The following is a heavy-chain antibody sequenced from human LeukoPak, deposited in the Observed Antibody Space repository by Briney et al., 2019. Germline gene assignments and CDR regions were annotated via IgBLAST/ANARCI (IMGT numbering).Heavy chain of an antibody. V-gene: IGHV1-46*01. Sequence: ASVKVSCKASGYTFTSYYMHWVRQAPGQGLEWMGIINPSGGSTNYAQKLQGRVTMTTDTSTSTAYMELRSLRSDDTAVYYCARLYSGYRACQYYMDVWGKGTTVTISS. D-gene: IGHD5-12*01. J-gene: IGHJ6*03. CDR3: ARLYSGYRACQYYMDV. CDR2: INPSGGST. CDR1: GYTFTSYY.